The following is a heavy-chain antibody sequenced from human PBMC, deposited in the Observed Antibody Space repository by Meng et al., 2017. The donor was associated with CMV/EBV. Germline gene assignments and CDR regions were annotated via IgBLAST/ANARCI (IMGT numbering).Heavy chain of an antibody. J-gene: IGHJ3*02. Sequence: LTCAASGFTVSSNYMSWVRQAPGKGLEWVSVIYSGGSTYYADSVKGRFTISRDNSKNTLYLQMNSLRAEDTAVYYCARRSSWSHAFDIWGQGTMVTVSS. D-gene: IGHD6-13*01. CDR3: ARRSSWSHAFDI. V-gene: IGHV3-53*01. CDR1: GFTVSSNY. CDR2: IYSGGST.